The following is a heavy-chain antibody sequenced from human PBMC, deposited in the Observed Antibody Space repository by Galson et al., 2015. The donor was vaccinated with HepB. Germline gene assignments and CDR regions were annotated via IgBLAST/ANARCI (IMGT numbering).Heavy chain of an antibody. Sequence: SVKVSYKASGGNFSTYCINWVRQAPGQGLEWMGGIIPIFAKSNYAQKFQGRVTLTADKDTRTAYMELDSLGFEDTAVYYCARGPLRGSEERRQNWFDPWGQGTLVTVSS. J-gene: IGHJ5*02. CDR1: GGNFSTYC. CDR2: IIPIFAKS. D-gene: IGHD1-1*01. CDR3: ARGPLRGSEERRQNWFDP. V-gene: IGHV1-69*06.